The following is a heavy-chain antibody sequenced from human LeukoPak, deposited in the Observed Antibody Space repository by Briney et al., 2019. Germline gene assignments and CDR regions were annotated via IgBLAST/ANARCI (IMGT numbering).Heavy chain of an antibody. CDR2: INPNSGGT. CDR1: GYTFTGYY. CDR3: ARDFGHSSRWYDGDY. V-gene: IGHV1-2*06. D-gene: IGHD6-13*01. J-gene: IGHJ4*02. Sequence: GSSVKVSCKASGYTFTGYYMHLVRQAPGQGLEWMGRINPNSGGTNYAQKFQGRVTMTRDTSISTAYMELSRLRSDDTAVYYCARDFGHSSRWYDGDYWGQGTLVTVSS.